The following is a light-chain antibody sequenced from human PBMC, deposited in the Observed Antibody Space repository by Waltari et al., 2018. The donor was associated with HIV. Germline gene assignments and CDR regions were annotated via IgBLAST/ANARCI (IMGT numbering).Light chain of an antibody. J-gene: IGKJ2*01. CDR2: RTS. Sequence: DIQMTQSPSNLSASVGDTVVITCRASQSITNWLAWYQQNPGRAPRLLVSRTSLLESGVSSRFRGSGAGAEFTLTIMSLQPDDIGTYYCQQYSTHYAFGQGTRVE. CDR3: QQYSTHYA. V-gene: IGKV1-5*03. CDR1: QSITNW.